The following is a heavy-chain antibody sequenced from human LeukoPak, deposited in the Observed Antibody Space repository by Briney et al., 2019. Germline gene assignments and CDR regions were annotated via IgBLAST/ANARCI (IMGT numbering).Heavy chain of an antibody. V-gene: IGHV3-7*03. CDR2: IKEDGSEK. J-gene: IGHJ4*02. D-gene: IGHD5-24*01. Sequence: GGSLRLSCVASGFTFGTYWMTWVRQAPGMGLEWVANIKEDGSEKYYVDSVKGRFTISRDNAKNSLFLQMNSLRAEDTAVYFCARSRDGYKRFDSWGQGTLVTVSS. CDR1: GFTFGTYW. CDR3: ARSRDGYKRFDS.